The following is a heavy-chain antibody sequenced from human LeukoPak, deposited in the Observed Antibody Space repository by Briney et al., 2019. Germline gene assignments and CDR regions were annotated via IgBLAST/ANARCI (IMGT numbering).Heavy chain of an antibody. Sequence: PSETLSLTCTVSGGSISSSSYYWGWIRQPPGKGLEWIGSIYYSGSTYYNPSLKSRVTISVDTSKNQFSLQLSSVTAAGTAVYYCARHSGSSGYYYDTSYYYYGMDVWGQGTTVTVSS. V-gene: IGHV4-39*01. CDR2: IYYSGST. J-gene: IGHJ6*02. CDR3: ARHSGSSGYYYDTSYYYYGMDV. CDR1: GGSISSSSYY. D-gene: IGHD3-22*01.